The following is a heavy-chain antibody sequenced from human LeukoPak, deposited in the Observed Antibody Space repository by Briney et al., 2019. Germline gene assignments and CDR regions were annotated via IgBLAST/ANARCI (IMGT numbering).Heavy chain of an antibody. CDR3: ARRPRVGVAPYYFDY. Sequence: SETLSLTCTVSGGSISSSSYYWGWIRQPPGKGLEWIGSIYYSGSTYYNPSLKSRVTISVDTSKNQFSLKLSSVTAADTAVYYCARRPRVGVAPYYFDYWGQGTLVTVSS. CDR1: GGSISSSSYY. CDR2: IYYSGST. J-gene: IGHJ4*02. V-gene: IGHV4-39*01. D-gene: IGHD1-26*01.